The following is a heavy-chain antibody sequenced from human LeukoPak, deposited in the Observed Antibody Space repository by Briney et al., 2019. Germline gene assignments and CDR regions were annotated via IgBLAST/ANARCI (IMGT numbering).Heavy chain of an antibody. CDR2: IYYSGST. Sequence: SETLSLTCTVSGGSISSYYWSWIRQPPGKGLEWIGYIYYSGSTNYNPSLKSRVTISVDTSKNQFSLKLSSVTAADTAVYYCARENGAAMVSWFDPWGQGTLVTVSS. CDR3: ARENGAAMVSWFDP. D-gene: IGHD5-18*01. CDR1: GGSISSYY. J-gene: IGHJ5*02. V-gene: IGHV4-59*01.